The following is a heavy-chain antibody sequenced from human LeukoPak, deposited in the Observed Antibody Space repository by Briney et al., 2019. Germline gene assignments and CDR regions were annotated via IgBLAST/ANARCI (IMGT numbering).Heavy chain of an antibody. D-gene: IGHD2-15*01. CDR2: IYYSGST. Sequence: SETLSLTCTVSGGSISSYYWSWLRQPPGKGLEWIGYIYYSGSTNYNPSLKSRVTISVDTSKNQFSLKLSSVTAADTAVYYCARGVVVAATEHFDYWGQGTLVTVSS. V-gene: IGHV4-59*01. CDR1: GGSISSYY. CDR3: ARGVVVAATEHFDY. J-gene: IGHJ4*02.